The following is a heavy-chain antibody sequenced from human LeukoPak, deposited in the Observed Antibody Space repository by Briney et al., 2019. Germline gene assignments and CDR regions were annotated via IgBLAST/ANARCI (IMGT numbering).Heavy chain of an antibody. J-gene: IGHJ4*02. CDR3: ARSLKPGTRAFGELLYY. Sequence: GGSLRLSCAASGFTFSSYDMYWVRQAPGKGLECVASISRQSGASTYYAASVEGRFTISRDNARNSLYLQMNSLRAEDTAVYYCARSLKPGTRAFGELLYYWGQGTLVTVSS. CDR1: GFTFSSYD. CDR2: ISRQSGAST. D-gene: IGHD3-10*01. V-gene: IGHV3-21*01.